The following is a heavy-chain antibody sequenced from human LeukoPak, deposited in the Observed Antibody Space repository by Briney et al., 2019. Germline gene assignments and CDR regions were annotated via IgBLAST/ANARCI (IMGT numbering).Heavy chain of an antibody. D-gene: IGHD2/OR15-2a*01. CDR2: IIPILGIA. CDR3: ARDLSSSQGSY. CDR1: GGTFSSYA. V-gene: IGHV1-69*04. Sequence: SVKVSCKASGGTFSSYAISWVRQAPGQGLEWMGRIIPILGIANYAQKFQGRVTITADKSTSTAYMGLSSLRSEDTAVYYCARDLSSSQGSYWGQGTLVTVSS. J-gene: IGHJ4*02.